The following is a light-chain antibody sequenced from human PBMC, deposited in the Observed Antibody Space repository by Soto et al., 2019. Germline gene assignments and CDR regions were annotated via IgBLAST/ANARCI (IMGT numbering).Light chain of an antibody. Sequence: DVQRTQSPSTLSASVGVTVTVTCRASQTISSWLAWYQQKPGKAPKLLIYKASTLKSGVPSRFSGSGSGTEFTLTISSLQPDDFATYYCQHYNSYSEAFGQGTKVDIK. CDR3: QHYNSYSEA. CDR2: KAS. J-gene: IGKJ1*01. CDR1: QTISSW. V-gene: IGKV1-5*03.